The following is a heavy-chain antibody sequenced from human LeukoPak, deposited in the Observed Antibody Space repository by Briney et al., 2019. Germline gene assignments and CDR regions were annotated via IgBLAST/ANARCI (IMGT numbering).Heavy chain of an antibody. CDR1: GGSFSGYY. CDR3: ARLTGWPTYYFDY. CDR2: INHSGST. J-gene: IGHJ4*02. D-gene: IGHD2-15*01. V-gene: IGHV4-34*01. Sequence: PSETLSLTCAVYGGSFSGYYWSWIRQPPGKGLEWIGEINHSGSTNHNPSLKSRVTISVDTSKNQFSLKLSSVTAADTAVYYCARLTGWPTYYFDYWGQGTLVTVSS.